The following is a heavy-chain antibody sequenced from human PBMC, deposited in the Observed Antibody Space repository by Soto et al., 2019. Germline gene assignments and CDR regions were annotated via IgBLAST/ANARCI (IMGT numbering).Heavy chain of an antibody. V-gene: IGHV4-30-2*01. CDR2: IYHSGST. D-gene: IGHD2-15*01. CDR1: GGSIRSGGYS. J-gene: IGHJ4*02. CDR3: ARHYAVVLYHFDY. Sequence: SETLSLTCAVSGGSIRSGGYSWSWIRQPPGKGLEWIGYIYHSGSTYYNPSLKSRVTISVDRSKNQFSLKLSSVTAADTAVYYCARHYAVVLYHFDYWGLGTLVTVSS.